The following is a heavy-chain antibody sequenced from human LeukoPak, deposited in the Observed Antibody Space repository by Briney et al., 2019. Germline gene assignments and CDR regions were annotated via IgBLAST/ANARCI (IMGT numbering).Heavy chain of an antibody. D-gene: IGHD3-3*01. CDR2: IKSKTDGGTT. CDR1: GFTFSNAW. V-gene: IGHV3-15*01. Sequence: GGSLRLSCAASGFTFSNAWMSWVRQAPGKGLEWVGRIKSKTDGGTTDYAAPVKGRFTISRDDSKNTLYLQMNSLKTEDTAVYYCTTDMYYDFWSGYERIDYWGQGTLVTVSS. CDR3: TTDMYYDFWSGYERIDY. J-gene: IGHJ4*02.